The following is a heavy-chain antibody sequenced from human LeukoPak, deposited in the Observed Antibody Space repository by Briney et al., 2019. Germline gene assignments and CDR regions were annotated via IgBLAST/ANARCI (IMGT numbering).Heavy chain of an antibody. CDR2: IYYSGST. J-gene: IGHJ4*02. Sequence: SETLSLTCTVSGGSISSYYWSWIRQPPGKGLEWIGYIYYSGSTNYNPSLKSRVTISVDTSKNQFSLKLSSVTAADTAVYYCAGIEYSSSSVDYWGQGTLVTVSS. CDR3: AGIEYSSSSVDY. CDR1: GGSISSYY. V-gene: IGHV4-59*12. D-gene: IGHD6-6*01.